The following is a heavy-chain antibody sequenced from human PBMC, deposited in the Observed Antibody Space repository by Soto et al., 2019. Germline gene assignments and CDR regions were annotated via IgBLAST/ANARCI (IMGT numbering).Heavy chain of an antibody. CDR1: GFIFSDYW. CDR2: INPEGSEK. CDR3: ARARIDY. V-gene: IGHV3-7*03. J-gene: IGHJ4*02. Sequence: EVQLVESGGGLVQPGGSLRLSCAVSGFIFSDYWMTWVRQAPGKGLEWVANINPEGSEKYYVDSVKGRFTISRDNAKNSLYVQMVSLRAEDTALYYCARARIDYWGRGTLITVSS.